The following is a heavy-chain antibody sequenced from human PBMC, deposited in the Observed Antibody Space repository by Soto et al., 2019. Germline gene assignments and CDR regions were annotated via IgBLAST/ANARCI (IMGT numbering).Heavy chain of an antibody. J-gene: IGHJ4*02. CDR2: ISSSGTTI. V-gene: IGHV3-48*01. Sequence: GGSLRLSCVASGFTFSSYSLNWVRQAPGKGLEWVSYISSSGTTIYYADSVKGRFTISRDNAKNSLYLQMNSLRVEDTAVFYCARNSRATVAGAPDYWGQGTLVTVSS. CDR3: ARNSRATVAGAPDY. CDR1: GFTFSSYS. D-gene: IGHD6-19*01.